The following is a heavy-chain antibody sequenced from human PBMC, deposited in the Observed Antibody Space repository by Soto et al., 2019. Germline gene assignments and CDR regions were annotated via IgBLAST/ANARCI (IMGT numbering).Heavy chain of an antibody. Sequence: SLRLSCAASGFTFDDYAMHWVRQAPGKGLEWVSGISWNSGSIGYADSVKGRFTISRDNAKNSLYLQMNSLRAEDTALYYCAKDRRIVGATSVDIDYWGQGTLVTVSS. CDR3: AKDRRIVGATSVDIDY. D-gene: IGHD1-26*01. J-gene: IGHJ4*02. V-gene: IGHV3-9*01. CDR1: GFTFDDYA. CDR2: ISWNSGSI.